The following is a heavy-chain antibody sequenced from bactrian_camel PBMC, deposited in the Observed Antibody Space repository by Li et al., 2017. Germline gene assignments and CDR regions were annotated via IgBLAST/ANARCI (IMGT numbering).Heavy chain of an antibody. Sequence: VQLVESGGGLVQPGGSLVLSCAASGFTFSTYAMNWVRQAPGKGFEWVSLISSSGRSTLYADSVKGRFTISRDNAKNTINLELNSLKIEDTAMYCCVRDRGLAVPAGSFDSWAQGTQVTVS. D-gene: IGHD6*01. J-gene: IGHJ6*01. CDR2: ISSSGRST. CDR1: GFTFSTYA. V-gene: IGHV3S40*01. CDR3: VRDRGLAVPAGSFDS.